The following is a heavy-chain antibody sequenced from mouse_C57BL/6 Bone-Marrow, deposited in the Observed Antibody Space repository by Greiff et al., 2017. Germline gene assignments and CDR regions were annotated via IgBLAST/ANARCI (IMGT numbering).Heavy chain of an antibody. V-gene: IGHV1-56*01. CDR2: IFPGGGST. CDR1: GYTFTSHW. CDR3: ARVGSYDGYPAWFAY. Sequence: QVQLKQSGPELVRPGASVKISCKAPGYTFTSHWMPWVRQRPGQGLEWIGEIFPGGGSTYYNEKFKGKGTLTVDTSSSTAYMQLSSLTSEDSAVYFYARVGSYDGYPAWFAYWGRGTLVPVSA. D-gene: IGHD2-3*01. J-gene: IGHJ3*01.